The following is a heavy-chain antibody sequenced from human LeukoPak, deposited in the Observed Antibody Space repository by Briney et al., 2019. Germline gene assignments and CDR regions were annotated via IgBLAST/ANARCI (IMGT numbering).Heavy chain of an antibody. J-gene: IGHJ4*02. CDR2: INHSGST. Sequence: PSETLSLTCAVYGGSFSGYYWSWIRQPPGKGLEWIGEINHSGSTNYNPSLKSRVTISVDTSKNQFSLKLSSVTAADTAVYYCAGEAIAVAGTNWGQGTLVTVSS. CDR3: AGEAIAVAGTN. CDR1: GGSFSGYY. V-gene: IGHV4-34*01. D-gene: IGHD6-19*01.